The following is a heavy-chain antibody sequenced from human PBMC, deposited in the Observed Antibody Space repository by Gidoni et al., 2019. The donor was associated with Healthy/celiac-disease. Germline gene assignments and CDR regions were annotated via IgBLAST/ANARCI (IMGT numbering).Heavy chain of an antibody. CDR3: AILHYGMDV. V-gene: IGHV3-23*01. J-gene: IGHJ6*02. CDR1: GFTFSSYA. CDR2: ISGSGGST. Sequence: EVHLLESGGGLVQPGGSLRLSCAASGFTFSSYAMSWVRQAPGKGMEWVSAISGSGGSTYYADSVKGRLNISRDNSKNTLYLQMNSLRAEDTAVYYWAILHYGMDVWGQGTTVTVSS.